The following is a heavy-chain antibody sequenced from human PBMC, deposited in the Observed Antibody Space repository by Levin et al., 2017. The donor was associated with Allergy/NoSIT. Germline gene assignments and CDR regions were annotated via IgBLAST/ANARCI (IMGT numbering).Heavy chain of an antibody. D-gene: IGHD3-3*01. CDR3: ARVYYDFWSGYSRN. V-gene: IGHV3-11*01. CDR2: ISSSGSTI. J-gene: IGHJ4*02. CDR1: GFTFSDYY. Sequence: GGSLRLSCAASGFTFSDYYMSWIRQAPGKGLEWVSYISSSGSTIYYADSVKGRFTISRDNAKNSLYLQMNSLRAEDTAVYYCARVYYDFWSGYSRNWGQGTLVTVSS.